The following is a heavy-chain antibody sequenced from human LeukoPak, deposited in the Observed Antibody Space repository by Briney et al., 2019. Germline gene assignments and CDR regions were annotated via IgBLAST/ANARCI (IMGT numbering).Heavy chain of an antibody. D-gene: IGHD6-13*01. CDR3: AKGGIHRGYYYYYMDA. J-gene: IGHJ6*03. V-gene: IGHV3-9*01. CDR1: GFTFDDYA. CDR2: INWSSDRI. Sequence: GGSLRLSCAASGFTFDDYAMHWVRQAPGKGLGWVSGINWSSDRIGYADSVKGRFTISRDNAKKSLYLQMNSLRAEDTALYYCAKGGIHRGYYYYYMDAWGKGTTVTISS.